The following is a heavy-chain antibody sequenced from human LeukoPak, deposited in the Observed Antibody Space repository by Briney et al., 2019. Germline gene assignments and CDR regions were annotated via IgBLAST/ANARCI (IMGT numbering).Heavy chain of an antibody. D-gene: IGHD1-26*01. V-gene: IGHV3-7*01. CDR3: ASLKWELLIFDY. CDR1: GFTFSSYA. CDR2: IKQDGSEK. Sequence: GGSLRLSCAASGFTFSSYAMSWVRQAPGKGLEWVANIKQDGSEKYYVDSVKGRFTISRDNAKNSLYLQMNSLRAEDTAVYYCASLKWELLIFDYWGQGTLVTVSS. J-gene: IGHJ4*02.